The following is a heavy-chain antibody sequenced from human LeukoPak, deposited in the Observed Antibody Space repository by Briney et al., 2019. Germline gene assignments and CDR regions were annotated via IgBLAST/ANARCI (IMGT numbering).Heavy chain of an antibody. V-gene: IGHV3-74*01. J-gene: IGHJ4*02. CDR2: INSDGSST. CDR1: GFTFSSYW. D-gene: IGHD5-18*01. Sequence: PGGSLRLSCAASGFTFSSYWMHWVRQAPGKGLVWVSRINSDGSSTSYADSVKGRFTISRDNAKNTLYLQMNSLRAEDTAVYYCERPPPNKYSRDYWAQEPLVPVPT. CDR3: ERPPPNKYSRDY.